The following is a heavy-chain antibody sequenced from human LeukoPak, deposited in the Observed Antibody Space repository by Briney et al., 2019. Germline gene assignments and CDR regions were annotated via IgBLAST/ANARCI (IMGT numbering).Heavy chain of an antibody. CDR2: IKSGFAGGTT. CDR1: GFTFTHAR. CDR3: TAGYGHSDCDY. V-gene: IGHV3-15*01. D-gene: IGHD3-3*02. J-gene: IGHJ4*02. Sequence: PGGSLRLSCVASGFTFTHARMGWVRQAPGKGSEWVGLIKSGFAGGTTDFAAPVKGRFSMSRDDSKHTLYLQMNGLKGEDTAIYYCTAGYGHSDCDYWGQGTLVTVSS.